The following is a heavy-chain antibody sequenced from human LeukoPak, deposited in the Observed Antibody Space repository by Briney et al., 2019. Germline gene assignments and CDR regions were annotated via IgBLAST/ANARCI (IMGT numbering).Heavy chain of an antibody. J-gene: IGHJ1*01. D-gene: IGHD7-27*01. CDR1: GFTLSDYW. Sequence: PGRSLRLSCAASGFTLSDYWVHWVRQAPGKGLVWVSRINTNGGRTDYADSVKGRFTISRDNAKNTVSLQMDSLRAEDTAVYYCARSFSGSRAQWGQGTRVTVSS. V-gene: IGHV3-74*01. CDR3: ARSFSGSRAQ. CDR2: INTNGGRT.